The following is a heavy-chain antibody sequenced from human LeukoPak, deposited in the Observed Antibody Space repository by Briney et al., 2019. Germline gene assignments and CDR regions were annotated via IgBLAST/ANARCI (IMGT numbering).Heavy chain of an antibody. J-gene: IGHJ5*02. CDR1: GGSISSSSYY. CDR2: IYYSGST. CDR3: ARKYSSGWSLNWFGP. D-gene: IGHD6-19*01. Sequence: SETLSLTCTVSGGSISSSSYYWGWIRQPPGKGLEWIGSIYYSGSTYYNPSLKSRVTISVDTSKNQFSLKLSSVTAADTAVYYCARKYSSGWSLNWFGPWGQGTLVTVSS. V-gene: IGHV4-39*07.